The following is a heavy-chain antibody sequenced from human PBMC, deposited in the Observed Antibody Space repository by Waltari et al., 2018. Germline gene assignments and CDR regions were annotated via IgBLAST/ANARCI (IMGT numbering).Heavy chain of an antibody. CDR1: SGSIDTYC. CDR3: ARVVSGTYSSPLYFFDY. V-gene: IGHV4-59*01. D-gene: IGHD1-26*01. CDR2: IYFTGNT. Sequence: QVQLRESGPGLVKPSGTLSLTCTVSSGSIDTYCWSWVRQPPGKGLEWVGYIYFTGNTNYNPSLGSRVTISLDTSKNQFSLKMNSVTAADTAVYYCARVVSGTYSSPLYFFDYWGQGALVTVSS. J-gene: IGHJ4*02.